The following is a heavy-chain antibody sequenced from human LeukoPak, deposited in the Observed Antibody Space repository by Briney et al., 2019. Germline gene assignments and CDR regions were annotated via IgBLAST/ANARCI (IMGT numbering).Heavy chain of an antibody. CDR2: ISAYNGNT. CDR1: GYTFTSYG. D-gene: IGHD3-22*01. CDR3: ARTIKYYYDSSGYFSYRFDP. V-gene: IGHV1-18*01. J-gene: IGHJ5*02. Sequence: ASVKVSCKASGYTFTSYGISWVRQAPGQGLEWMGWISAYNGNTNYAQKLQGRVTMTTDTSTSTAYMELRSLRSDDTAVYYCARTIKYYYDSSGYFSYRFDPWGQGTLVTVSS.